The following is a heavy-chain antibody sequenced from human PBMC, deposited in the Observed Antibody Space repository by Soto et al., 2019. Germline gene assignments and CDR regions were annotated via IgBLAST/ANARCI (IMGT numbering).Heavy chain of an antibody. CDR1: GYDFSSYG. CDR3: ARVVPGAEAWFGP. D-gene: IGHD2-2*01. J-gene: IGHJ5*02. CDR2: ISLYSDGT. Sequence: QVQLVQSGAEVKKPGASVKVSCKASGYDFSSYGISWVRQAPGQGLEWMGWISLYSDGTNYAQKFQGRVSMTTDTSTTTAYMELRSLRSDDTAVYYCARVVPGAEAWFGPWGQGTLVTVSS. V-gene: IGHV1-18*04.